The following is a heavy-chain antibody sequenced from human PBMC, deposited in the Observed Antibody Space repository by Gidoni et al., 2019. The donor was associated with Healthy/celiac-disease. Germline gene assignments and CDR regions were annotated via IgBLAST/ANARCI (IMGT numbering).Heavy chain of an antibody. CDR2: IRGTSGSM. J-gene: IGHJ3*02. V-gene: IGHV3-9*01. CDR3: AKVEYYHGSSDYTSGDAFNM. CDR1: VFTCSDYA. D-gene: IGHD3-22*01. Sequence: EVQLVASGGGLVQPGRSLRLSCAAAVFTCSDYAMRWVRQAPGQGLELVSGIRGTSGSMGYAASVSGRFTTSSDNVNNSLYFPLTSLRAEDTALYYCAKVEYYHGSSDYTSGDAFNMWGQGTMVTVSS.